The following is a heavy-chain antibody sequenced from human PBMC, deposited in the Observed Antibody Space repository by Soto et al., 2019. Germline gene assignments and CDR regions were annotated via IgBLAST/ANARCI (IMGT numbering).Heavy chain of an antibody. J-gene: IGHJ6*02. V-gene: IGHV1-46*02. Sequence: QVQLVQSGAEVKKPGASVKVSCKASGFAFNNYYMHWVRQAPGHGLEWMGIINPGGGTTTYTQKFQARVNMTRDTSTSTVFMELSSLRSDDTAVYYCARAGGETDYYYGMDGWGQGTTVTVSS. CDR3: ARAGGETDYYYGMDG. CDR2: INPGGGTT. CDR1: GFAFNNYY. D-gene: IGHD7-27*01.